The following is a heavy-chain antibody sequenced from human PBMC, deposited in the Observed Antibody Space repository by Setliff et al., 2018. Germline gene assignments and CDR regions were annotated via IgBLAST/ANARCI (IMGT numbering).Heavy chain of an antibody. J-gene: IGHJ4*02. V-gene: IGHV4-59*08. CDR2: IYNSGST. CDR3: ARRDGSIIYRECFDY. D-gene: IGHD3-10*01. CDR1: GGSISSYY. Sequence: SETLSLTCTVSGGSISSYYWSWIRQPPGKGLEWIGYIYNSGSTNYNPSLKSRVTMSVYTSKNQFSLMLTSVTAADTAVYYCARRDGSIIYRECFDYWGQGALVTVSS.